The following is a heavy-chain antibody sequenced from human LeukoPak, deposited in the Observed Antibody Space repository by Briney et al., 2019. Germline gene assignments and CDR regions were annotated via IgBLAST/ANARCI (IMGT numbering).Heavy chain of an antibody. CDR3: ARGARVATIIGYYYGMDV. CDR2: IIPILGIA. J-gene: IGHJ6*02. D-gene: IGHD5-12*01. CDR1: GGTLSSYT. Sequence: SVTVSCKASGGTLSSYTISWVRQAPGQGLEWMGRIIPILGIANYAQKFQGRVTITADKSTSTAYMELSSLRSEVTAVYYCARGARVATIIGYYYGMDVWGQGTTVTVSS. V-gene: IGHV1-69*02.